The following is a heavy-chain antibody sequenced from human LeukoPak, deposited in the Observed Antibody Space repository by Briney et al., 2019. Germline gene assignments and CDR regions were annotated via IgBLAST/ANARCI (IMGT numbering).Heavy chain of an antibody. CDR2: ISSSGSTI. J-gene: IGHJ3*02. Sequence: GGSLRLSCAASGFTLSSYEMNWVRQAPGKGLEWLSYISSSGSTIYYADSVKGRFTISRDNAKSSLYLQMNTLRAEDTAVYYCARAGHVITMIVVLDAFDIWGQGTMVTVSS. V-gene: IGHV3-48*03. CDR1: GFTLSSYE. CDR3: ARAGHVITMIVVLDAFDI. D-gene: IGHD3-22*01.